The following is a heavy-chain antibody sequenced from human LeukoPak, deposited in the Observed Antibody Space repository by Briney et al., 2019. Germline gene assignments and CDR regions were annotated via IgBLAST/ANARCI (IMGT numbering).Heavy chain of an antibody. CDR3: AKGDYYGSGRFFKNGMDV. CDR1: GFTFSSYA. J-gene: IGHJ6*02. Sequence: GGSLRLSCAASGFTFSSYAMSWVRQAPGKGLEWVSAVTASAGNTYYADSVKGRFTISGDNSKNTLYLQVTSLRAEDTAVYYWAKGDYYGSGRFFKNGMDVWGQGTTVTGSS. D-gene: IGHD3-10*01. V-gene: IGHV3-23*01. CDR2: VTASAGNT.